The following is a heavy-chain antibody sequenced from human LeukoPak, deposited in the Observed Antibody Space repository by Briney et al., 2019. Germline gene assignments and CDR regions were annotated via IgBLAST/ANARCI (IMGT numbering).Heavy chain of an antibody. V-gene: IGHV3-11*01. D-gene: IGHD5-18*01. CDR2: ISSSGSTI. Sequence: ERGSYISSSGSTIYYADSVKGRFTISRDNAKNSLYLQMNSLRAEYTAVYYCAREGYSYGCLDYWGQGTLVTVSS. J-gene: IGHJ4*02. CDR3: AREGYSYGCLDY.